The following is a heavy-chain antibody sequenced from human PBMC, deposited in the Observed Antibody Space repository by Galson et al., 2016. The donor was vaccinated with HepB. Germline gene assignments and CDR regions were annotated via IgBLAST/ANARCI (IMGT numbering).Heavy chain of an antibody. J-gene: IGHJ5*02. D-gene: IGHD3-3*01. V-gene: IGHV3-23*01. CDR1: GFPFSSYA. Sequence: SLRLSCAASGFPFSSYAMSWVRQAPGKGLEWVSVISASDGRTYYSDSVKGRFTISRDDSENTLYLQMNSLRVEDTAVYYCAGKTSSFGNWFDPWGQGTLVTVSP. CDR3: AGKTSSFGNWFDP. CDR2: ISASDGRT.